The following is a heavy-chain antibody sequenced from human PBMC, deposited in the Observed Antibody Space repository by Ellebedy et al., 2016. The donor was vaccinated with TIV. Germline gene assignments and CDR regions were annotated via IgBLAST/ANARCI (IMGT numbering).Heavy chain of an antibody. CDR1: GGTFSSYA. CDR2: IIPIFGTA. CDR3: ARGGRGYDFWSGSDFDY. Sequence: SVKVSXKASGGTFSSYAISWVRQAPGQGLEWMGGIIPIFGTANYAQKFQGRVTITADESTSTAYMELSSLRSDDTAVYYCARGGRGYDFWSGSDFDYWGQGTLVTVSS. D-gene: IGHD3-3*01. V-gene: IGHV1-69*13. J-gene: IGHJ4*02.